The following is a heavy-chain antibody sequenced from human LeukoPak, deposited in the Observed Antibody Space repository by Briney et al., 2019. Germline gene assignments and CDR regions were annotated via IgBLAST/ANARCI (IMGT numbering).Heavy chain of an antibody. CDR1: EFTVNDYY. J-gene: IGHJ4*02. V-gene: IGHV3-11*01. D-gene: IGHD6-19*01. CDR2: IGGSDSIV. Sequence: PGGSLRLSCAVSEFTVNDYYMSWIRQAPGKGLKWVADIGGSDSIVAYAASVRGRFSISRDFAKSSLYLQMNSLRAEDTAVYYCAREMVAGTFDSWGRGALVTVSS. CDR3: AREMVAGTFDS.